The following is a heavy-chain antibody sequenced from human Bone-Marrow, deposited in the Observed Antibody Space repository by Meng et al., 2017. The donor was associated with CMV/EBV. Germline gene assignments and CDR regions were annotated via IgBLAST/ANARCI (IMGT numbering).Heavy chain of an antibody. V-gene: IGHV3-30*02. CDR1: GFTFSSYG. J-gene: IGHJ6*02. D-gene: IGHD6-6*01. CDR3: AKDRTPRQSNSCRGDYYCGVGV. Sequence: GESLKISCAASGFTFSSYGMHWVRQAPGKGLEWVAFIRYDGSNKYYADSVKGRFTISRYNSKNTLYLQMNSLIDEDTAVYYCAKDRTPRQSNSCRGDYYCGVGVWGQGTTVTVSS. CDR2: IRYDGSNK.